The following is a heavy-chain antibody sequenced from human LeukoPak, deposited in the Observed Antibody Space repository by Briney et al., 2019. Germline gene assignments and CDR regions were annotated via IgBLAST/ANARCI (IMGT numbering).Heavy chain of an antibody. J-gene: IGHJ4*02. CDR1: GGSLSGYY. V-gene: IGHV4-34*01. D-gene: IGHD3-10*01. CDR2: INHSGNT. Sequence: SETLSLTCAVYGGSLSGYYWSWIPEPPRKGLEWVGEINHSGNTNYTPSLNSRVHISVAAYKKLSSLKLSSVTAADTAVYYCARVLWFGGPYYFDYWGQGTLVTVSS. CDR3: ARVLWFGGPYYFDY.